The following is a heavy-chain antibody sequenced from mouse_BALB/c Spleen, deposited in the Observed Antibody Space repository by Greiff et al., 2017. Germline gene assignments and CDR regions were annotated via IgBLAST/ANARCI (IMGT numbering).Heavy chain of an antibody. V-gene: IGHV5-17*02. CDR1: GFTFSSFG. CDR2: ISSGSSTI. J-gene: IGHJ4*01. Sequence: EVKLVESGGGLVQPGGSRTLSCAASGFTFSSFGMHWVRQAPEKGLEWVAYISSGSSTIYYADTVKGRFTISRDNPKNTLFLQMTSLRSEDTAMYYCARLRGSSMDYWGQGTSVTVSS. CDR3: ARLRGSSMDY.